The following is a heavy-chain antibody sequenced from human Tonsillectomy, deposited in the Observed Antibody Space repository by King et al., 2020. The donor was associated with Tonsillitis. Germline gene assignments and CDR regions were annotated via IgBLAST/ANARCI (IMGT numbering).Heavy chain of an antibody. Sequence: VQLVESGGGLVQPGGSLRLSCAASGFTFSRYWMSWVRQAPGKGLEWVANIKEDGSEKYYVDSVRGRFTMSRNNAKNSLYLQINILRDEDTAVYYCAGGLDCGGGCSYGAFDIWGQGEMVTVSS. V-gene: IGHV3-7*01. CDR1: GFTFSRYW. J-gene: IGHJ3*02. CDR3: AGGLDCGGGCSYGAFDI. D-gene: IGHD2-21*02. CDR2: IKEDGSEK.